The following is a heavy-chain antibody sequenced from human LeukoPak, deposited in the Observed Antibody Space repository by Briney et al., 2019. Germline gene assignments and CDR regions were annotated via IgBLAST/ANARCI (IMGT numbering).Heavy chain of an antibody. D-gene: IGHD3-10*01. Sequence: GGSLSLSCTASGFTFGDYAMSWVRQAPGKGLEWVGFIRSKAYGGTTEYAASVKGRFTISRDDSKSIAYLQMNSLKTEDTAVYYCTLFYGSGSYYLIDYWGQGTLVTVSS. J-gene: IGHJ4*02. CDR3: TLFYGSGSYYLIDY. CDR1: GFTFGDYA. V-gene: IGHV3-49*04. CDR2: IRSKAYGGTT.